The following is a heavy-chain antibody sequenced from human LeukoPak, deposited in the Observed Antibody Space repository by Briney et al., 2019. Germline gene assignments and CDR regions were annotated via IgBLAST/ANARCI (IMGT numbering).Heavy chain of an antibody. CDR2: ISYDGSNK. D-gene: IGHD3-10*01. J-gene: IGHJ5*02. Sequence: PGGSLRLSCAASGFTFSSYAMHWVRQAPGKGLEWVAVISYDGSNKYYAGSVKGRFTISRDNSKNTLYLQMNSLRAEDTAVYYCASQYGSGSYYDYWFDPWGQGTLVTVSS. CDR1: GFTFSSYA. CDR3: ASQYGSGSYYDYWFDP. V-gene: IGHV3-30*14.